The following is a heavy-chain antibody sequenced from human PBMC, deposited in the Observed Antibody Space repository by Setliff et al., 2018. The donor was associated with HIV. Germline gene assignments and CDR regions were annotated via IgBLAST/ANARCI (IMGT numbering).Heavy chain of an antibody. CDR1: GFAFSTYA. CDR2: ISDSGGGT. CDR3: AKDKGSSGWSA. D-gene: IGHD6-19*01. Sequence: GGSLRLSCAASGFAFSTYAMSWVRQAPGKGLEWVSAISDSGGGTYYADSVKGRFTVSRDNSRYTLYLQMNSLRVEDTAVYYCAKDKGSSGWSAWGQGTLVTVSS. J-gene: IGHJ5*02. V-gene: IGHV3-23*01.